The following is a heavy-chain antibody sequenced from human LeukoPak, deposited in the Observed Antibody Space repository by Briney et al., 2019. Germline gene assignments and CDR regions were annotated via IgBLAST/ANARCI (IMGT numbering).Heavy chain of an antibody. J-gene: IGHJ4*02. Sequence: GGSLRLSCAASGFTFSSYWMSWLRQAPGKGLEWVANIKQDGSEKYYVDSVKGRFTISRDNDKNSLYLQMNSLRAEDTAVYYCARDLPTTLQLWYTGYFDYWGQGTLVTVSS. D-gene: IGHD5-18*01. CDR3: ARDLPTTLQLWYTGYFDY. CDR1: GFTFSSYW. V-gene: IGHV3-7*01. CDR2: IKQDGSEK.